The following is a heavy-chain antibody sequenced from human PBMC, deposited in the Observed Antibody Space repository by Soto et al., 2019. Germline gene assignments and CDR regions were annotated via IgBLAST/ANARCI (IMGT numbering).Heavy chain of an antibody. CDR1: GYSFTSYW. V-gene: IGHV5-51*01. CDR2: IYPGDSDT. CDR3: ARTDGYEIEY. J-gene: IGHJ4*02. D-gene: IGHD5-12*01. Sequence: GESLKISYKGSGYSFTSYWIAWVRQMPGKGLEWMGSIYPGDSDTTYSPSFQGQVTMSVEKSITTVYLQWSSLKASDTAMYYCARTDGYEIEYWGQGSLVTVSS.